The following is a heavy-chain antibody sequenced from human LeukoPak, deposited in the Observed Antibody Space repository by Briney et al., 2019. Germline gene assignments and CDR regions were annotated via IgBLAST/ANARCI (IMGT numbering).Heavy chain of an antibody. D-gene: IGHD4-17*01. CDR2: IYYTGAT. CDR1: GGSISTYY. V-gene: IGHV4-59*01. J-gene: IGHJ6*02. Sequence: PSETLSLTCSVSGGSISTYYWSWIRQLPGKGLEWIGYIYYTGATNYNPSLRSRVTISVDTSRNQFSLRLSSVTAADTAVYYCAREDPQATVPEGMDVWGHGTTVIVSS. CDR3: AREDPQATVPEGMDV.